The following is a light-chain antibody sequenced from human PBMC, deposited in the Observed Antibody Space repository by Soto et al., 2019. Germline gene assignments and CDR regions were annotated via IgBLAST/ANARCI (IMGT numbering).Light chain of an antibody. CDR2: AAS. Sequence: DIQMTQSPSSLSASVGDRVTITCRASQIISTYLNWYQQRAGLAPRLLIYAASSLQSGVPPRFSRSGCETDFTLTISSLQPEDFATYYCQQLSTYPLTFGGGTKVDIK. V-gene: IGKV1-39*01. J-gene: IGKJ4*01. CDR3: QQLSTYPLT. CDR1: QIISTY.